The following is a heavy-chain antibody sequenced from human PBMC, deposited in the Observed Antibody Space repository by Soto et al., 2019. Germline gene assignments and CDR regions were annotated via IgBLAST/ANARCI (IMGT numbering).Heavy chain of an antibody. CDR1: GFTFSSYG. CDR3: ARDSSGYYYPSHFDL. J-gene: IGHJ2*01. Sequence: QVQLVESGGGVVQPGRSLRLSCAASGFTFSSYGMHWVRQAPGKGLEWVAVIWYDGSNKYYADSVKGRFTISRDNSKNTLYLQMNSLRAEDTAVYYCARDSSGYYYPSHFDLWGRGTLVTVSS. CDR2: IWYDGSNK. D-gene: IGHD3-22*01. V-gene: IGHV3-33*01.